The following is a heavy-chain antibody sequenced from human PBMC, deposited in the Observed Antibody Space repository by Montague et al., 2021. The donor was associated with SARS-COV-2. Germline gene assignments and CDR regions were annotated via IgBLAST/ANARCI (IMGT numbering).Heavy chain of an antibody. Sequence: LRLSCAASGFTFTSYDMHWVRHPTGKGLEWVSAIGTAGDIYYRDSVEGRFTISRENAKNSVYLQMNSLRVGDTAVYYCARAYTYGIHWYFDVWGRGTLVTVSS. D-gene: IGHD5-18*01. CDR3: ARAYTYGIHWYFDV. CDR2: IGTAGDI. CDR1: GFTFTSYD. V-gene: IGHV3-13*04. J-gene: IGHJ2*01.